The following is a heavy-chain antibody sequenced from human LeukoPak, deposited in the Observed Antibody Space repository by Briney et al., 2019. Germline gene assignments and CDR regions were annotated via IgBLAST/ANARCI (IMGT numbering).Heavy chain of an antibody. D-gene: IGHD2-2*01. J-gene: IGHJ3*02. CDR1: GFTFRSYS. CDR2: IDPSSTYI. Sequence: GGSLRLSGAASGFTFRSYSMNWVRQAPGKGLEWVSAIDPSSTYIYYADSVKGRFTISRDNAENSLYLQMNSLRVEDTAVYYCAREVPGAMNAFDIWGQGTMVTVSS. V-gene: IGHV3-21*01. CDR3: AREVPGAMNAFDI.